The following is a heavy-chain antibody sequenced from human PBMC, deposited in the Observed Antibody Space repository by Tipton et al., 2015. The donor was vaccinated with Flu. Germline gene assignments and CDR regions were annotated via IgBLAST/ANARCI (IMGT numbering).Heavy chain of an antibody. CDR1: GGSISGYY. D-gene: IGHD6-19*01. CDR2: IYSSGST. J-gene: IGHJ4*02. CDR3: ARSVTYYYDSSGSTFDY. Sequence: LRLSCTVSGGSISGYYWSWIRQPAGKGLEWIGRIYSSGSTSYNPSLKSRVTMSVDTAENQFSLRLSSVTAADTAVYYCARSVTYYYDSSGSTFDYWGQGTLVTVSS. V-gene: IGHV4-4*07.